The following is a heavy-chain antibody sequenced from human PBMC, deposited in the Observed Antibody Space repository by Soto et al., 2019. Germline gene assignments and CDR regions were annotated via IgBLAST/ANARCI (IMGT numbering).Heavy chain of an antibody. J-gene: IGHJ5*02. CDR1: GAPITWGDYS. V-gene: IGHV4-30-2*01. Sequence: SETLSLTCALSGAPITWGDYSWNWIRQPPGKGLEWIGYIFHGGSTYYNPSLRSRVTISVDRSRTQFSLKMSSVTAADTAVYYCARGRVVVPAAVMFNCLDPWGQGALVTVSS. D-gene: IGHD2-2*01. CDR3: ARGRVVVPAAVMFNCLDP. CDR2: IFHGGST.